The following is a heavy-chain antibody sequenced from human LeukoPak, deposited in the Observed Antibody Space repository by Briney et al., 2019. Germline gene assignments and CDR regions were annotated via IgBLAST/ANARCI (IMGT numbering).Heavy chain of an antibody. CDR2: IKHDRREK. CDR1: GSTFSSYG. V-gene: IGHV3-7*01. CDR3: ARTPTGRSSSSHYSMDV. D-gene: IGHD6-6*01. J-gene: IGHJ6*03. Sequence: GGSLRLSCAASGSTFSSYGTSGFRQGPGKGLKGGANIKHDRREKYYVGSVQGRLTISRNTAKNSLYLPINRLRAQDTAVYYCARTPTGRSSSSHYSMDVWGKGTTVTVSS.